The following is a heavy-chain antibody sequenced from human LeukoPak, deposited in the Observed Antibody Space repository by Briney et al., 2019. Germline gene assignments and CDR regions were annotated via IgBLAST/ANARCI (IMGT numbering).Heavy chain of an antibody. J-gene: IGHJ4*02. CDR2: ISSGSSTI. CDR3: ARDYGYSSSFDY. D-gene: IGHD6-19*01. Sequence: GGSLRLSCAAFGITFSTYSMNWVRQAPGQGLEWISYISSGSSTIHYADSVKGRFTISRDNAKNSLYLQMNSLRDEDTAVYYCARDYGYSSSFDYWGQGTLVTVSS. CDR1: GITFSTYS. V-gene: IGHV3-48*02.